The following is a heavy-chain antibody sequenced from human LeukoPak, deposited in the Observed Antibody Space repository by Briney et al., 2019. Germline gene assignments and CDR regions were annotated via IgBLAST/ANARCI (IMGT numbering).Heavy chain of an antibody. CDR1: GFTFSSYS. D-gene: IGHD2-2*01. CDR2: ISSSSSYI. Sequence: GGSLRLSCAASGFTFSSYSMTWVRQAPGKGLEWVSSISSSSSYIYYADSVKGRFTISRDNAKNSLYLQMNSLRAEDTAVYYCARVGCSSTSCYVWEYGMDVWGQGTTVTVSS. CDR3: ARVGCSSTSCYVWEYGMDV. J-gene: IGHJ6*02. V-gene: IGHV3-21*01.